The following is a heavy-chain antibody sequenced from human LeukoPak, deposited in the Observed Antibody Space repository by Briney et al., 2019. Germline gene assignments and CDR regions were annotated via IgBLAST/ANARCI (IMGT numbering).Heavy chain of an antibody. V-gene: IGHV3-15*01. CDR2: IKSKTDGGTT. D-gene: IGHD4-11*01. CDR1: GFTFSNAW. CDR3: TTDLPLYYSNYVGY. J-gene: IGHJ4*02. Sequence: GGSLRLSCAASGFTFSNAWMSWVRQAPGKGLEWVGRIKSKTDGGTTDYAAPVKGRFTISRDDSKNTLYLQMNSLKTEDTAVYYCTTDLPLYYSNYVGYWGQGTLVTVSS.